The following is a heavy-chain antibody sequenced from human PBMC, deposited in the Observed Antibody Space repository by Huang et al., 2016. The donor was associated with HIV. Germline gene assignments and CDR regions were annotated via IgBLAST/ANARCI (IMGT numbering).Heavy chain of an antibody. CDR3: ARLPGSITMIRGVITDPY. J-gene: IGHJ4*02. CDR1: GGSIRSDNYY. D-gene: IGHD3-10*01. CDR2: IYYNGST. V-gene: IGHV4-39*02. Sequence: QLQLQESGPGLVKPSETLSLTCTVSGGSIRSDNYYWGWIRQPPGKGLAWIGSIYYNGSTYYNPSPKRRGTITVATSKNHFSLRMRSVTAADTAVYYCARLPGSITMIRGVITDPYWGQGTLVTVSS.